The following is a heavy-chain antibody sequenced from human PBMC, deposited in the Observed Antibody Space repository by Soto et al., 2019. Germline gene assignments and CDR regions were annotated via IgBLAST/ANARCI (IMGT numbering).Heavy chain of an antibody. CDR1: GYTFTSYA. Sequence: GASVKVSCKASGYTFTSYAMHWVRQAPGQRLEWMGWINAGNGNTKYSQKFQGRVTITRDTSASTAYMELSSLRSEDTAVYYCARDRVSGFHESYFDYWGQGTLVTVSS. CDR3: ARDRVSGFHESYFDY. V-gene: IGHV1-3*01. D-gene: IGHD6-6*01. CDR2: INAGNGNT. J-gene: IGHJ4*02.